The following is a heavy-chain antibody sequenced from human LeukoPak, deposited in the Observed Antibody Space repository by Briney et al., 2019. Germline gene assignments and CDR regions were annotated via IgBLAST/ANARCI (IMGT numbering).Heavy chain of an antibody. Sequence: SETLSLTCTVSGGSISGYYWSWIRQPAGEGLEWIGRMYTSGSTNYNPSLKSRVTMSVDTSKNQFSLKLSSVTAADTAVYYCARHFYDSSGRPFDYWGQGTLVTVSS. J-gene: IGHJ4*02. CDR1: GGSISGYY. D-gene: IGHD3-22*01. CDR3: ARHFYDSSGRPFDY. CDR2: MYTSGST. V-gene: IGHV4-4*07.